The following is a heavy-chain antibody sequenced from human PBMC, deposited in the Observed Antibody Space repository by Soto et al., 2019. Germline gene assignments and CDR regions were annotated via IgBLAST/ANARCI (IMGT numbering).Heavy chain of an antibody. J-gene: IGHJ5*02. CDR2: IYYSGST. CDR1: GGSISSGDYY. D-gene: IGHD3-3*01. CDR3: ARVSNVVLRFSSRFDP. Sequence: QVQLQESGPGLVKPSQTLSLTCTVSGGSISSGDYYWSWIRQSPGKGLEWIGYIYYSGSTHYNPSLKSXXXXXXXXXXXXXXXXXXXXXXXXXXXYYCARVSNVVLRFSSRFDPWGQGTLVTVSS. V-gene: IGHV4-30-4*01.